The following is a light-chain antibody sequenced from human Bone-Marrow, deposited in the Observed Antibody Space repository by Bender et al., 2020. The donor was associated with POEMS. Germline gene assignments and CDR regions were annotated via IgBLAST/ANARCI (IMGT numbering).Light chain of an antibody. J-gene: IGLJ3*02. CDR1: SSNIVTNP. Sequence: QSVLTQPPSASGTPGQRVIISCSGSSSNIVTNPVNWYQHLPGTAPKVLIYNTNQRPSGVPDRFSGSKSGTSASLAISALQSEDEADYYCSSYTGSSTQVFGGGTKVTVL. V-gene: IGLV1-44*01. CDR2: NTN. CDR3: SSYTGSSTQV.